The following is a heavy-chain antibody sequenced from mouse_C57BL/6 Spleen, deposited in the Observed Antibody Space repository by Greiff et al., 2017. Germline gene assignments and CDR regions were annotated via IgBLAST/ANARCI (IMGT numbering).Heavy chain of an antibody. CDR2: ISSGGSYT. D-gene: IGHD1-1*01. V-gene: IGHV5-6*01. J-gene: IGHJ1*03. CDR1: GFTFSSYG. Sequence: VQLKESGGDLVKPGGSLKLSCAASGFTFSSYGMSWVRQTPDKRLEWVATISSGGSYTYYPASVKGRFTISRDNAKNTLYLQMSSLKSEDTAMYYCARQEGSSSRYFDVWGTGTTVTVSS. CDR3: ARQEGSSSRYFDV.